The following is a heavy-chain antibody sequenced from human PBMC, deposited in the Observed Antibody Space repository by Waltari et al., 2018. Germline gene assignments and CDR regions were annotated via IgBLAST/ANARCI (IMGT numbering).Heavy chain of an antibody. CDR3: AKDRRVSGSYHGSFDY. V-gene: IGHV3-30*18. CDR1: GFTFSSYG. J-gene: IGHJ4*02. CDR2: IWYDGSNK. Sequence: QVQLVESGGGVVQPGRSLRLSCAASGFTFSSYGMHWVRQAPGKGLEWVAVIWYDGSNKYYADSVKGRFPISRDNSKNTLYLQMNSLRAEDTAMYYCAKDRRVSGSYHGSFDYWGQGTLVTVSS. D-gene: IGHD1-26*01.